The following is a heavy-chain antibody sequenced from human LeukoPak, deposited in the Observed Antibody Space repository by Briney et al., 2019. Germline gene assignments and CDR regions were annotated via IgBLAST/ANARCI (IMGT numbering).Heavy chain of an antibody. J-gene: IGHJ4*01. V-gene: IGHV3-33*01. Sequence: GGSLRLSCAASGFIFSHHGMHWVRQAPGQGLEWVAVIWSDATNRFYAGSVKGRFTISRDNSQNTVFLQMDSLRVKDTAIYYCARDAQRGFDYSNSLKYWGHGTLVTVSS. CDR1: GFIFSHHG. CDR2: IWSDATNR. CDR3: ARDAQRGFDYSNSLKY. D-gene: IGHD4-11*01.